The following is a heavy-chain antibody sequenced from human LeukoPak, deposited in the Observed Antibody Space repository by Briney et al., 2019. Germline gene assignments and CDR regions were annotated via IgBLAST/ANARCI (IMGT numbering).Heavy chain of an antibody. Sequence: GGSLRLSCAASGLTFNSYWMHWVRQVAGKGLVWVARINGDASNTTYADSVKGRFTTSRNNAKNTLYLQMNSLRADDTAVYYCARAMPHDNWFDPWGQGSLVTVSS. CDR3: ARAMPHDNWFDP. CDR1: GLTFNSYW. V-gene: IGHV3-74*03. D-gene: IGHD2-2*01. J-gene: IGHJ5*02. CDR2: INGDASNT.